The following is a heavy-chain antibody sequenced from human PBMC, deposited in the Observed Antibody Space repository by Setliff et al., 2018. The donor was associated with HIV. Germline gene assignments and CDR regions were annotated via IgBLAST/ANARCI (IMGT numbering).Heavy chain of an antibody. CDR2: INWDGSST. CDR1: AFTFDDHA. CDR3: ARVLLRTNPLYGVASNWFDP. V-gene: IGHV3-20*04. Sequence: GSLRLSCATSAFTFDDHAMHWVRQAPGKGLEWVSGINWDGSSTGFADSVKGRFTISRDNAKSSLFLQMSGLRPEDTAVYYCARVLLRTNPLYGVASNWFDPWGQGTLVTVSS. D-gene: IGHD2-8*01. J-gene: IGHJ5*02.